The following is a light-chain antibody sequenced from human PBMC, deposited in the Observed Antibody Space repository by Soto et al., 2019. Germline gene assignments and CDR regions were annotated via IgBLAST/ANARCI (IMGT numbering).Light chain of an antibody. CDR3: QSYDSSLSAYV. CDR2: GNS. J-gene: IGLJ1*01. Sequence: QSVLTQPPSVSGAPGQGVTISCTGSSSNIGAGYDLHWYQQLPGTAPKLLIYGNSNRPSGVPDRFSGSKSGTSASLAITGLQAEDEADYYCQSYDSSLSAYVFGTGTKVTVL. CDR1: SSNIGAGYD. V-gene: IGLV1-40*01.